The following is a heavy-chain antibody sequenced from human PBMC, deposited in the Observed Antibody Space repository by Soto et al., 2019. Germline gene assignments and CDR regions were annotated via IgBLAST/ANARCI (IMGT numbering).Heavy chain of an antibody. CDR3: TRGELWWAS. D-gene: IGHD3-10*01. CDR1: GGSISSAGDY. V-gene: IGHV4-31*03. J-gene: IGHJ5*02. Sequence: QVQLQESGPGLVKSSQTLSLICTVSGGSISSAGDYWSWIRQHPGKGLEWIGFRYYNGNTFYNPSLQSRVTISVDTSKNQFFLKLTSVTAADTALYFCTRGELWWASWGQGILVTVSS. CDR2: RYYNGNT.